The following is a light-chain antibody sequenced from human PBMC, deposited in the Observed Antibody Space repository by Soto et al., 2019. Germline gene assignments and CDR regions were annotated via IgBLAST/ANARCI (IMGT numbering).Light chain of an antibody. CDR2: GAS. CDR1: SSDVGSYSL. CDR3: CSYAGSSSLV. Sequence: QSALTQPAYVAGSPGQSITISCTGTSSDVGSYSLISWYQQQPGKAPKLVIYGASERPSGVSDRFSGSKSGNTASLTISGLQPEDEADYYCCSYAGSSSLVFGTGTKVT. V-gene: IGLV2-23*01. J-gene: IGLJ1*01.